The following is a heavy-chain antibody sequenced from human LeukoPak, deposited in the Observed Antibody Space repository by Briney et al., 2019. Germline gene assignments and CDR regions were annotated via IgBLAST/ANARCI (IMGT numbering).Heavy chain of an antibody. Sequence: PGGSLRLSCAASGFTFSSYAMHWVRQAPGKGLEGVAVISYDGSNKYYADSVKGRFTISRDNSKNTLYLQMNSLRAEDTAVYYCARESYGGFDYWGQGTLVTVSS. V-gene: IGHV3-30*04. J-gene: IGHJ4*02. CDR3: ARESYGGFDY. CDR2: ISYDGSNK. D-gene: IGHD3-16*01. CDR1: GFTFSSYA.